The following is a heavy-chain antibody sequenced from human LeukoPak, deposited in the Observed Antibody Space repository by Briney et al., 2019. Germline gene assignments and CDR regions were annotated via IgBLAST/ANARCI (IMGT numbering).Heavy chain of an antibody. V-gene: IGHV3-33*06. Sequence: GRSLRLSCAASGFTFSSYGMHWVRQAPGKGPEWVAVIWYDGSNKYYADSVKGRFTISRDNSKNTLYLQMNSLRAEDTAVYYCAKGRGYSGYQKVDYWGQGTLVTVSS. CDR1: GFTFSSYG. D-gene: IGHD5-12*01. J-gene: IGHJ4*02. CDR2: IWYDGSNK. CDR3: AKGRGYSGYQKVDY.